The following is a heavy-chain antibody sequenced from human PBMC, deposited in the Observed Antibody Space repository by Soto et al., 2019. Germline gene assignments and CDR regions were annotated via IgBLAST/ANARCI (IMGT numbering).Heavy chain of an antibody. J-gene: IGHJ4*02. CDR1: GYTFTSFA. Sequence: QIQLVQSGAEVKKLGASVKVSCKASGYTFTSFAISWVRQAPGQGLEWMGWISGYSANTHYAQKVQGRVSMTTDTSTNTAYMELRSLRSDDTAVYYCARGTGDLAYWGQGTLVTVSS. V-gene: IGHV1-18*04. D-gene: IGHD7-27*01. CDR2: ISGYSANT. CDR3: ARGTGDLAY.